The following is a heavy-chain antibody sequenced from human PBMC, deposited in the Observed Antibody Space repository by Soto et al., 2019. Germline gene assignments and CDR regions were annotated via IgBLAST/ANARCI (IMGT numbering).Heavy chain of an antibody. CDR2: IYPGDSDT. V-gene: IGHV5-51*01. D-gene: IGHD6-13*01. CDR1: GYSFTSYW. Sequence: GESLKISCKGSGYSFTSYWIGWVRQMPGKGLEWMGIIYPGDSDTRYSPSFQGQVTISADKSISTAYLQWSSLKASDTAMYYCARQALTSIAAAGTKSRGPWFDPWGQGILVTVSS. CDR3: ARQALTSIAAAGTKSRGPWFDP. J-gene: IGHJ5*02.